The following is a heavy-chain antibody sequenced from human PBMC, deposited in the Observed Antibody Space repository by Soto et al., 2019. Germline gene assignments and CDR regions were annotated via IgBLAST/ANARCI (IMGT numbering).Heavy chain of an antibody. Sequence: QVQLQESGPGLVKPSQTLSLTCTVSGGSISSGGYYWSWIRQHPGKGLEWIGYIYYSGSTYYNPSLKSRVTISAETSKNQFSLKLSSVTAADTAVYYCARDCSGGSCYPNYYYGMDVWGQGTTVTVSS. J-gene: IGHJ6*02. CDR3: ARDCSGGSCYPNYYYGMDV. D-gene: IGHD2-15*01. CDR1: GGSISSGGYY. CDR2: IYYSGST. V-gene: IGHV4-31*03.